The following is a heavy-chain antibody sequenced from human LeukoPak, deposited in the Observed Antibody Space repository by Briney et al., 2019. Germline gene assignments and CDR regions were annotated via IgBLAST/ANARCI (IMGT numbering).Heavy chain of an antibody. Sequence: SQTLSLTCAISGDSVSSNSAAWNWIRQSPSRGLEWLGRTYYRSKWYNDYAVSVKSRITINPDTSKNQFSLQLNSVTPEDTAVYYCARDRVYDFWSGYPGLDYWGQGTLVTVSS. CDR1: GDSVSSNSAA. CDR3: ARDRVYDFWSGYPGLDY. CDR2: TYYRSKWYN. V-gene: IGHV6-1*01. J-gene: IGHJ4*02. D-gene: IGHD3-3*01.